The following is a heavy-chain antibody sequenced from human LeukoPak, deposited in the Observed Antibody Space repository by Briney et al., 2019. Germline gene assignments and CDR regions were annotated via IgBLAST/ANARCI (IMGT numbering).Heavy chain of an antibody. CDR3: ARGPYYYDSSGNFDY. J-gene: IGHJ4*01. V-gene: IGHV4-39*07. CDR2: IYYSGST. CDR1: GGSISSSSYY. Sequence: SETLSLTCTVSGGSISSSSYYWGWIRQPPGKGLEWIGSIYYSGSTYYNPSLKSRVTISVDTSKNQFSLKLSSVTAADTAVYYCARGPYYYDSSGNFDYWGQGILVTVST. D-gene: IGHD3-22*01.